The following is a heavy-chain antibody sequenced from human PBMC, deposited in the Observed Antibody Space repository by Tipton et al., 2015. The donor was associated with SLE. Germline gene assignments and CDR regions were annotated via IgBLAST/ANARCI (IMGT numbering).Heavy chain of an antibody. D-gene: IGHD3-10*01. CDR1: GYTFTSYS. CDR3: GRGPGGARFDY. J-gene: IGHJ4*02. CDR2: MSTSNGNT. V-gene: IGHV1-18*01. Sequence: QLVQSGAEVKKPGASVRVSCKASGYTFTSYSISWVRQAPGQGLEWVGWMSTSNGNTKSAQKLQDRLTLATDTSTNTAYMEMRSLTFDDTAVYYCGRGPGGARFDYWGQGTLVTVSS.